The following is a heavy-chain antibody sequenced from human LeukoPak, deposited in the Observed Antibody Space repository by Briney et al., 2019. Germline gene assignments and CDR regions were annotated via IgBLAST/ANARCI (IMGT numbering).Heavy chain of an antibody. CDR3: APNRPGPGFYYYYMDV. D-gene: IGHD3-10*01. J-gene: IGHJ6*03. V-gene: IGHV3-23*01. CDR1: GFTFSSYA. Sequence: GGSLRLSCAASGFTFSSYAMSWVRQAPGKGLEWVSAIIGSNGKSYYADSVKGRFTISRDISKNTAYLQMNSLRAEDTAVYYCAPNRPGPGFYYYYMDVWGKGTTVTVSS. CDR2: IIGSNGKS.